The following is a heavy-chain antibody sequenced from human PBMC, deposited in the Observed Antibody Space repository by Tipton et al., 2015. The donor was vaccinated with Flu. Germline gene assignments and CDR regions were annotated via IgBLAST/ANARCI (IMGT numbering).Heavy chain of an antibody. D-gene: IGHD1-14*01. CDR3: ARGMNLDS. Sequence: SLRLSCAVSGIGINGDYISWVRQAPGKGLEWVAVIHSGGTTFDADSVRGRLAISRDFSKNTVSLLMNSLRAEDTAVYSCARGMNLDSWGQGTLVTVSS. CDR2: IHSGGTT. CDR1: GIGINGDY. V-gene: IGHV3-66*02. J-gene: IGHJ4*02.